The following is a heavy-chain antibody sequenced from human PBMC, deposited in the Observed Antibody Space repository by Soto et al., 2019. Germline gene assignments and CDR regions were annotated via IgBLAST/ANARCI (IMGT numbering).Heavy chain of an antibody. CDR2: IKSKTDGGTT. V-gene: IGHV3-15*01. CDR3: TTDRNWGSWAFDY. Sequence: GWSLRLSYAASGFRFGSYALSWVRQAPGKGLEWVGRIKSKTDGGTTDYAAPVKVRFTISRDDSKNTMYLKMNSLKTEDTAVYYCTTDRNWGSWAFDYWGQGTLVTVSS. J-gene: IGHJ4*02. CDR1: GFRFGSYA. D-gene: IGHD3-16*01.